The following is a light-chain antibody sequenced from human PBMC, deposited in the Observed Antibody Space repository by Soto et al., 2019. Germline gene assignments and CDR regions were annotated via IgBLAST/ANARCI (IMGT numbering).Light chain of an antibody. V-gene: IGKV1-5*01. Sequence: DIQMPQSPSTLSASVGDRVTITCRASQSFTNFLAWYHQKPGKAPKLLIYHASNLEEGVPSRFSGSESGTEFTRTISSLQPDDFGSYYCQQHSTSPYTFGQGTKLEI. J-gene: IGKJ2*01. CDR3: QQHSTSPYT. CDR2: HAS. CDR1: QSFTNF.